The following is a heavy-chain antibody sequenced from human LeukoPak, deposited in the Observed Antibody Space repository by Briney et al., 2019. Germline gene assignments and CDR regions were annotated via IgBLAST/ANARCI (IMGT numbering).Heavy chain of an antibody. CDR3: ARGSSMVRGVIRAGWGTADFDY. CDR1: GGSISSYY. CDR2: IYYSGST. V-gene: IGHV4-59*01. J-gene: IGHJ4*02. Sequence: SETLSLTCTVSGGSISSYYWSWIRQPPGKGLEWIGYIYYSGSTNYNPSLKSRVTISVDTSKNQFSLKLSSVTAADTAVYYCARGSSMVRGVIRAGWGTADFDYWGQGTLVTVSS. D-gene: IGHD3-10*01.